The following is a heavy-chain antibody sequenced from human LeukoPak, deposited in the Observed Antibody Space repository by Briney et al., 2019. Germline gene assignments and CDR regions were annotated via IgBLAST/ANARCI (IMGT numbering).Heavy chain of an antibody. V-gene: IGHV3-7*01. CDR2: IKQDGSEK. CDR3: ARVAYGSGTDY. Sequence: GGSLRLSCVASGFTLSSYWMTWVRQAPGKGLEWVANIKQDGSEKYYVDSVKGRFSISRDNAKNSLFLQMNGLRVEDTAVYYCARVAYGSGTDYWGHGTLVTVSS. D-gene: IGHD3-10*01. J-gene: IGHJ4*01. CDR1: GFTLSSYW.